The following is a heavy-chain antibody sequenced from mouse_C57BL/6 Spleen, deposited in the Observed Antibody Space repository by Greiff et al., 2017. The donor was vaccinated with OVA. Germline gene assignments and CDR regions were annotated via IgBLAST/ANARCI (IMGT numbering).Heavy chain of an antibody. CDR1: GYAFSSYW. J-gene: IGHJ3*01. D-gene: IGHD2-1*01. Sequence: QVQLQQSGAELVKPGASVKISCKASGYAFSSYWMNWVKQRPGKGLEWIGQIYPGDGDTNYNGKFKGKATLTADKSSSTAYMQLSSLTSEDSAVYFCARKRDLGGNYGWFAYWGQGTLVTVSA. CDR3: ARKRDLGGNYGWFAY. V-gene: IGHV1-80*01. CDR2: IYPGDGDT.